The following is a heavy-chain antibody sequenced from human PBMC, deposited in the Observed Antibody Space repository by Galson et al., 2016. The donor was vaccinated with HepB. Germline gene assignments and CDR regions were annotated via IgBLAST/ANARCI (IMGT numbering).Heavy chain of an antibody. CDR3: TTEVGSGWYRGDAFDL. J-gene: IGHJ3*01. Sequence: SLRLSCAASGFSFSTAWMKWVRQAPGKGLEWVGRIKSKTDGGTTDYAAPVKGRFIISRDDSKNTLYLQMNSLKIEDTALYYCTTEVGSGWYRGDAFDLWGQGTMVNVYS. D-gene: IGHD6-19*01. CDR2: IKSKTDGGTT. V-gene: IGHV3-15*01. CDR1: GFSFSTAW.